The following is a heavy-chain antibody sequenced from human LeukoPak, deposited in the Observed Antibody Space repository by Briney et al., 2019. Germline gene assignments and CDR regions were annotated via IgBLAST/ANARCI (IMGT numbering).Heavy chain of an antibody. Sequence: QPGGSLRLSCAASGFTFSNYWMTWVRQAPGKGLEWVAVINQDATKEYYMDSVKARFTISRDNAKNSVSLQMNSLRAEDTAVYYCVRDGGVSGYDLLDYWGQGTLVTVSS. CDR3: VRDGGVSGYDLLDY. CDR1: GFTFSNYW. J-gene: IGHJ4*02. CDR2: INQDATKE. D-gene: IGHD5-12*01. V-gene: IGHV3-7*01.